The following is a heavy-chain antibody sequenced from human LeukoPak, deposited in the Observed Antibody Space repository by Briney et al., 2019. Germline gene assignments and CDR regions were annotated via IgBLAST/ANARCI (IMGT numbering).Heavy chain of an antibody. CDR3: ARGLGIFGVSWFDP. Sequence: SETLSLTCAVYGGSFSGYFWSWIRQPPGKGLEWIGEINHSGSTNYNPSLKSRVTISVDTSKNQFSLKLCSVTAADTAVYYCARGLGIFGVSWFDPWGQETLVTVSS. V-gene: IGHV4-34*01. CDR2: INHSGST. D-gene: IGHD3-3*01. CDR1: GGSFSGYF. J-gene: IGHJ5*02.